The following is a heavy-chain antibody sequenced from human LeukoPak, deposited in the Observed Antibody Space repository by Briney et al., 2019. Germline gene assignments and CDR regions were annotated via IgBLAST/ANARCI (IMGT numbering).Heavy chain of an antibody. V-gene: IGHV3-9*01. J-gene: IGHJ6*02. CDR3: AKVQDCSSTSCYSTYYYGMDV. CDR2: ISWNSGSI. D-gene: IGHD2-2*01. Sequence: GGSLRLSCAASGFTFDDYAMHWVRQAPGKGLEWLSGISWNSGSIGYADSVKGRFTISRDNAKNSLYLQMNSLRAEDTALYYCAKVQDCSSTSCYSTYYYGMDVWGQGTTVTVSS. CDR1: GFTFDDYA.